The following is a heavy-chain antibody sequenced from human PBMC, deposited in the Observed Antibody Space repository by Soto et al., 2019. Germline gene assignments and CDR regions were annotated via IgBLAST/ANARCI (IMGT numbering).Heavy chain of an antibody. CDR2: IYYSGST. D-gene: IGHD2-2*01. CDR1: GGSISSGGYY. CDR3: ARDQRGEVPAAIDPKYYYYGMDV. V-gene: IGHV4-31*03. J-gene: IGHJ6*02. Sequence: PSETLSLTCTVSGGSISSGGYYWSWIRQHPRKGMEWIGYIYYSGSTYYNPSLKSRVTISVDTSKNQFSLKLSSVTAADTAVYYCARDQRGEVPAAIDPKYYYYGMDVWGQGTTVTVSS.